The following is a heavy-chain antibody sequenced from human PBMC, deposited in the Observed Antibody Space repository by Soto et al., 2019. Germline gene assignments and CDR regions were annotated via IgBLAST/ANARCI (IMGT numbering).Heavy chain of an antibody. J-gene: IGHJ3*01. CDR1: GFIFSDFG. CDR2: ISYDGNNK. D-gene: IGHD5-18*01. Sequence: QVNLVESGGGVVQPGRSLRLSCEASGFIFSDFGIHWVRQAPGKGLEWVGVISYDGNNKYYAQSVKGRFTISRDNSKNTLFLKMDSLTPEDTAVYHCVKGDLDTAVVNSPDAFDFWGPGTMVTVS. CDR3: VKGDLDTAVVNSPDAFDF. V-gene: IGHV3-30*18.